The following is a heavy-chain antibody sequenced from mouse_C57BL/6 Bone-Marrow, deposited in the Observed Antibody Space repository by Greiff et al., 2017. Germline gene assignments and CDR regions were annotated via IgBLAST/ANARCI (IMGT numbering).Heavy chain of an antibody. Sequence: VQLQESGAELARPGASVMLSCKASGYTFTSYGISWVKQRTGQGLEWIGEIYPRSGNTYYNEKFKGKATLTADKSSSTAYMELRSLTSEDSAVXFCASGIYYSNSYWYFDVWGTGTTVTVSS. CDR2: IYPRSGNT. CDR3: ASGIYYSNSYWYFDV. V-gene: IGHV1-81*01. D-gene: IGHD2-5*01. CDR1: GYTFTSYG. J-gene: IGHJ1*03.